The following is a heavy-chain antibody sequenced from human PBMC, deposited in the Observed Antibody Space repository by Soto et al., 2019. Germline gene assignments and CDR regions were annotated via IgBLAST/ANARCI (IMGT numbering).Heavy chain of an antibody. Sequence: ASVKVSCKASGYTFTSYGISWVRQAPGQGLEWVGRISTHNGNANYAQKLQGRVIMTTDTSTRTAYMELRSLRSDDTAMYYCAREECSGYDCQFDYWGQGTPVTVSS. CDR1: GYTFTSYG. V-gene: IGHV1-18*04. J-gene: IGHJ4*02. CDR2: ISTHNGNA. CDR3: AREECSGYDCQFDY. D-gene: IGHD5-12*01.